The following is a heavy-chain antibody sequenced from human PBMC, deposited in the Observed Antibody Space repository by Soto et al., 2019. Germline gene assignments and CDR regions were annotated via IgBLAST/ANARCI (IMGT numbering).Heavy chain of an antibody. CDR1: VFSITGNGEG. D-gene: IGHD2-2*01. J-gene: IGHJ4*02. CDR2: IYWADDK. Sequence: SGPTLVNPTQTLTLTCTFSVFSITGNGEGVGWIRQPPGKALEWLALIYWADDKRYSPSLRNRLTITLDNSKDQVILTMTDMGPADTATYYCAHGYVQLLATFHYFDSWGQGTQVTVSS. CDR3: AHGYVQLLATFHYFDS. V-gene: IGHV2-5*02.